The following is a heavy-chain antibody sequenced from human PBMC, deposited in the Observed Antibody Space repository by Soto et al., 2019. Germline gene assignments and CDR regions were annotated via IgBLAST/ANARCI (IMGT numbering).Heavy chain of an antibody. Sequence: PGGSLRLSCAASGFTFSDYYMSWIRQAPGKGLEWVSYISSSGSTIYYADSVKGRFTISRDNAKNSLYLQMNSLSAEDTAVYYCATWGASLVRPVDYWGQGTLVTVSS. J-gene: IGHJ4*02. CDR3: ATWGASLVRPVDY. CDR2: ISSSGSTI. D-gene: IGHD6-13*01. V-gene: IGHV3-11*01. CDR1: GFTFSDYY.